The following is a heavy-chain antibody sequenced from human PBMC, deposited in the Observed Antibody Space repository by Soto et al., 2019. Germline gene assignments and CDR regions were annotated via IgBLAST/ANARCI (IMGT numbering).Heavy chain of an antibody. D-gene: IGHD6-19*01. Sequence: LSLTCAVSGYSISSGYHWGWIRQPPGKGLEWIGSIHHSGTTYYNPSLRSRVTISVDTSKNQFSLRLSSVTAADTAVYYCAREISPYNSDWLDYWGQGTLVTVSS. J-gene: IGHJ4*02. CDR1: GYSISSGYH. CDR2: IHHSGTT. V-gene: IGHV4-38-2*02. CDR3: AREISPYNSDWLDY.